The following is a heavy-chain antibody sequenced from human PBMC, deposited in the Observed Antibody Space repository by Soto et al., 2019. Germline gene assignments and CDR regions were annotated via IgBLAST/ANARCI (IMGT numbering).Heavy chain of an antibody. V-gene: IGHV4-4*02. J-gene: IGHJ4*02. CDR3: ARHIGVTGTRGFDY. CDR2: IYHSGTT. Sequence: QVQLQESGPGLVKPSGTLSLTCAVSGASISDRNWWSWVRQPPGKGLEWMGEIYHSGTTNYNPSLKSRVTIPMASPMNQISLQLSSVTAADSAVYYCARHIGVTGTRGFDYWGQGTLVTVSS. D-gene: IGHD6-19*01. CDR1: GASISDRNW.